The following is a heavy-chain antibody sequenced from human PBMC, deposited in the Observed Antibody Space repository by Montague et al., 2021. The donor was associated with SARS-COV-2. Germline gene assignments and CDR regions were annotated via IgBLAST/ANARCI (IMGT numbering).Heavy chain of an antibody. CDR3: ARAKVDVTMMVVVMTGVAHYLDF. CDR1: GGSISGDY. J-gene: IGHJ4*02. Sequence: SETLSLTCAVYGGSISGDYWRWIRRPPLRRPVESGAVIHSAGSNKNTSSNSRRSIMSVTSNKKLSLMMSSLIAADTAAYYCARAKVDVTMMVVVMTGVAHYLDFWGQGTLVTVSS. CDR2: VIHSAGS. V-gene: IGHV4-34*04. D-gene: IGHD3-22*01.